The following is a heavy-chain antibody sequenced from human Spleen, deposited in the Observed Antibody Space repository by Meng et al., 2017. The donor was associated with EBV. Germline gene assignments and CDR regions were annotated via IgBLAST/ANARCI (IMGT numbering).Heavy chain of an antibody. D-gene: IGHD2-15*01. CDR1: GYTFTSYD. V-gene: IGHV1-8*01. J-gene: IGHJ5*02. CDR2: MNPNSGNT. Sequence: QVQLVQSAAEVKKPXXXXXVXCKXSGYTFTSYDINWVRQATGQGLEWMGWMNPNSGNTGYAQKFQGRVTMTRNTSISTAYMELSSLRSEDTAVYYCARAYCSGGSCYPNNWFDPWGQGTLVTVSS. CDR3: ARAYCSGGSCYPNNWFDP.